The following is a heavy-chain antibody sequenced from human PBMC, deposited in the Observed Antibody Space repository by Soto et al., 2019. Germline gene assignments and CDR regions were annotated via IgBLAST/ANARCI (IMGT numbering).Heavy chain of an antibody. J-gene: IGHJ4*02. CDR3: VTGYSSGWYVIY. Sequence: EVNLVESGGGLVQPGGSLRLSCSASGFIFSTYTMLWVRQAPGKGLEYVSAINTGAATSYVDSVRGRFTISRDNSKNTLYLQMSSLRPEDTALYYCVTGYSSGWYVIYWGQGTLVTVSS. V-gene: IGHV3-64D*06. D-gene: IGHD6-19*01. CDR1: GFIFSTYT. CDR2: INTGAAT.